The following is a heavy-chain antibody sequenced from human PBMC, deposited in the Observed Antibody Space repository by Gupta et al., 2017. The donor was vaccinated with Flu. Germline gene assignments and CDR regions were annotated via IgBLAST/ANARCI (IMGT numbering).Heavy chain of an antibody. CDR1: GFTFDNYA. J-gene: IGHJ4*02. CDR3: AKGGRDTSGFEH. V-gene: IGHV3-23*01. D-gene: IGHD3-22*01. CDR2: ISGCGSNK. Sequence: EVQLLESGGGLVQPGESLRLACAVSGFTFDNYAMSWVRQAPGRGLEWVSGISGCGSNKYYADSVKGRLTSSRDNSKNTLYLQMNNLRADDTAVDYCAKGGRDTSGFEHWGQGTLVTVSS.